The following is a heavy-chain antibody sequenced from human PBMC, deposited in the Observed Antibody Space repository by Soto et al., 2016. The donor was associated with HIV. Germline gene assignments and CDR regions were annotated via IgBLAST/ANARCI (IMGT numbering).Heavy chain of an antibody. J-gene: IGHJ6*02. V-gene: IGHV3-33*01. D-gene: IGHD3-22*01. CDR2: IWYDGSNK. Sequence: QVQLVESGGGVVQPGRSLRLSCAASGFTFSSYGMHWVRQAPGKGLEWVAVIWYDGSNKYYADSVKGRFTISRDNSKNTLYLQMNSLRAEDTAVYYCARDQEYYFDSSGYRYYYYYGMDVWGQGTTVTVSS. CDR1: GFTFSSYG. CDR3: ARDQEYYFDSSGYRYYYYYGMDV.